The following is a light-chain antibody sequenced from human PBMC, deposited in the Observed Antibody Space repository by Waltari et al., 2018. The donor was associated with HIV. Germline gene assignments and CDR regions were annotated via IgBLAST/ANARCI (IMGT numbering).Light chain of an antibody. CDR2: DVS. J-gene: IGKJ3*01. CDR3: QQYDNVPVT. CDR1: HDISSY. Sequence: DIQMTQSPSSLSASIGDRVTITCQASHDISSYLNWYQQKPGKAPKLLIYDVSDLETGVPSRFSGSGSGTDFTFTISSLQPVDIATDYCQQYDNVPVTFGPGTKVEIK. V-gene: IGKV1-33*01.